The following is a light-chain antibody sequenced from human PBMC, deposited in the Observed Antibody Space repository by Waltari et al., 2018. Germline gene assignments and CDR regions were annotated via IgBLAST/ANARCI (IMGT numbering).Light chain of an antibody. CDR1: QSLLHSNGYTY. CDR2: LGS. V-gene: IGKV2-28*01. J-gene: IGKJ4*01. CDR3: MQALQGPS. Sequence: DIVMTQSPLSLPVTPGEPASISCRSSQSLLHSNGYTYLDWYLQKPGQSPQLLIYLGSSRASGVPDRFSGSGSGTDLTLKISRVEAEDVGVYYCMQALQGPSFGGGTKVEIK.